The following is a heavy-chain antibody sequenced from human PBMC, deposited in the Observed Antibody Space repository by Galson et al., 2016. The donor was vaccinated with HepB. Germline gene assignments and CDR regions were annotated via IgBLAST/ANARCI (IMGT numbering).Heavy chain of an antibody. Sequence: SLRLSCAASGFTFSNYWVSWVRQAPGKGLEWVANIKQDGNEKYYVDSVKGRFTISRDNAKNSMYLQMNSLRAEDTAVYYCARRGEIYSPWGYWVQGTLVTVSS. CDR3: ARRGEIYSPWGY. V-gene: IGHV3-7*03. CDR2: IKQDGNEK. CDR1: GFTFSNYW. J-gene: IGHJ4*02. D-gene: IGHD2-21*01.